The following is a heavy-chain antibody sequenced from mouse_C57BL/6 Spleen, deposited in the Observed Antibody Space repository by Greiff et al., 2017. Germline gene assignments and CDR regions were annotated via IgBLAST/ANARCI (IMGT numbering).Heavy chain of an antibody. CDR3: ARSELGPSWFAY. CDR2: IDPSDSET. D-gene: IGHD4-1*01. CDR1: GYTFTSYW. J-gene: IGHJ3*01. V-gene: IGHV1-52*01. Sequence: VKLQQPGAELVRPGSSVKLSCKASGYTFTSYWMHWVKQRPIQGLEWIGNIDPSDSETHYNQKFKDKATLTVDKSSSTAYMQLSSLTSEDSAVYYCARSELGPSWFAYWGQGTLVTVSA.